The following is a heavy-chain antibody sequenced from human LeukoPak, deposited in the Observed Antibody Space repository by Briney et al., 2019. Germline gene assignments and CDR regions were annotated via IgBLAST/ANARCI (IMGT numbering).Heavy chain of an antibody. J-gene: IGHJ4*02. Sequence: GGSLRLSCAASGFTFISYSMNWVRQAPGKGLEWVSSITTSSNYIYYADSLKGRFTISRDNPRNSLYLQMNSLRAEDTAVYYCARELFATRAFDYWGQGSLVTVSS. CDR3: ARELFATRAFDY. V-gene: IGHV3-21*01. D-gene: IGHD2-15*01. CDR2: ITTSSNYI. CDR1: GFTFISYS.